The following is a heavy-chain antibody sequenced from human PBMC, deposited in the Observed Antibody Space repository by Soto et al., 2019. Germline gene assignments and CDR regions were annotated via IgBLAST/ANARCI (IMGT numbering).Heavy chain of an antibody. Sequence: WGSLRLPYSASGFTFNDNPMYWIRQPPGKGLEYVSLISANGGSTHYADSVKGRFSISRDNSENTLYLQMSSLRDEDTAVYYCVKGAGWLQDVDYWGQGTLVTVSS. J-gene: IGHJ4*02. CDR2: ISANGGST. V-gene: IGHV3-64D*08. D-gene: IGHD5-12*01. CDR1: GFTFNDNP. CDR3: VKGAGWLQDVDY.